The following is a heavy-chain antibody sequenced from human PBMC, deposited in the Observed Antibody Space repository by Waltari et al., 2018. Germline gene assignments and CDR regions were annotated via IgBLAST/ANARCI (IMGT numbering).Heavy chain of an antibody. Sequence: QITLKESGPTLVKPTQTLTLTCTFSGFSLSTSGVGVGWIRQPPGKALEWLALIYWNDDKRYSPSLKSRLTITKDTSKNQVVLTMTNMDPVDTATYYCAHRLIPLYSSSGGLDYWGQGTLVTVSS. D-gene: IGHD6-6*01. CDR1: GFSLSTSGVG. J-gene: IGHJ4*02. CDR2: IYWNDDK. CDR3: AHRLIPLYSSSGGLDY. V-gene: IGHV2-5*01.